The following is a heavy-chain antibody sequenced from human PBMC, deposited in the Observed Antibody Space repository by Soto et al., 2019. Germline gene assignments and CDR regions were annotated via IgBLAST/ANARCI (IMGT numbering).Heavy chain of an antibody. CDR1: GFTVSSNY. CDR2: IYSGGST. J-gene: IGHJ4*02. D-gene: IGHD3-22*01. CDR3: ARRAPGYYEEGFDD. V-gene: IGHV3-53*01. Sequence: HPGGSLRLSCAASGFTVSSNYMSWVRQAPGKGLEWVSVIYSGGSTYCADSVKGRFTISRDNSKNTLYLQMNSLRAEDTAVYYCARRAPGYYEEGFDDWGQGTLVTVSS.